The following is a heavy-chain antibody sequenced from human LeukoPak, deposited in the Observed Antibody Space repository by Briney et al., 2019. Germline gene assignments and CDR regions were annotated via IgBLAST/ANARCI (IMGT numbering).Heavy chain of an antibody. CDR1: GGSISSGGYY. CDR2: IYISGST. J-gene: IGHJ4*02. V-gene: IGHV4-61*02. D-gene: IGHD3-10*01. Sequence: PSETLSLTCSVSGGSISSGGYYWTWIRQPAGKGLEWIGRIYISGSTNYNPSLKSRVSMSVDTSKNHFSLKLSSVTAADTAVYYCARWTTLVRGFDYWGQGTLVTVSS. CDR3: ARWTTLVRGFDY.